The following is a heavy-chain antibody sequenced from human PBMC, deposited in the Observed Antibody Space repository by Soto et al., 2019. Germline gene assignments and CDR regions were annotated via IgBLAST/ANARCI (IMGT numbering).Heavy chain of an antibody. CDR1: GFTFSNFA. CDR3: ARERAIAATGTFYY. J-gene: IGHJ4*02. V-gene: IGHV3-30*04. Sequence: QVHLVESGGGVVQPGGSLRLSCAASGFTFSNFAMHWVRQAPGKGLEWVAVTSYDGKNKDYADSVKGRFTISRDNSKNTLFLQMNSLRPKDTAVYYCARERAIAATGTFYYWGQGTLVTVSS. D-gene: IGHD6-13*01. CDR2: TSYDGKNK.